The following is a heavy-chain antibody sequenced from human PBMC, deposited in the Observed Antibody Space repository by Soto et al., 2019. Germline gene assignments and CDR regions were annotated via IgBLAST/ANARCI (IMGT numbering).Heavy chain of an antibody. D-gene: IGHD4-17*01. CDR3: ARRYGDYFDY. J-gene: IGHJ4*02. CDR2: IYYSGST. Sequence: SETLSLTCTVSGGSISNYYWSWIRQPPGKGLEWIGYIYYSGSTTYSPSLKSRVTISVGTSKNQFSLKLSSVTAADTAVYYCARRYGDYFDYWGQGTLVTVSS. CDR1: GGSISNYY. V-gene: IGHV4-59*08.